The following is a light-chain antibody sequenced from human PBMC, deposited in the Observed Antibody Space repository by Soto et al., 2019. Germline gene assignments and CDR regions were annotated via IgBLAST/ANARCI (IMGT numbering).Light chain of an antibody. CDR3: MQALQTPFT. CDR2: LGS. Sequence: DIVMTQSPLSLPVTPGEPASISVRSSQSLLHSNGYNYLDWYLQKPGQSPQLLIYLGSNRASGVPDRFSGSGSGTDFTLKISRVEAEDVGVYYCMQALQTPFTFGQGTRLEIK. J-gene: IGKJ5*01. CDR1: QSLLHSNGYNY. V-gene: IGKV2-28*01.